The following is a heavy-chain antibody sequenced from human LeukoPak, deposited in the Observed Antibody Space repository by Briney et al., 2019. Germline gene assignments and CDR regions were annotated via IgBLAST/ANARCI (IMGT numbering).Heavy chain of an antibody. CDR2: INPNTGGP. D-gene: IGHD6-13*01. CDR3: ARGSIAAASHFDY. CDR1: GYSFTGYY. Sequence: VASVKVSCKASGYSFTGYYMHWVRQAPGQGLEWMGYINPNTGGPNYAQKFQDRATMTSDTSISTAYMELSSLRSDDTAIYYCARGSIAAASHFDYWGQGTLVTVSS. J-gene: IGHJ4*02. V-gene: IGHV1-2*02.